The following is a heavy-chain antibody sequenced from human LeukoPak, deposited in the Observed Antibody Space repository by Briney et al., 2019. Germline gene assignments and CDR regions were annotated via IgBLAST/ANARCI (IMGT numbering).Heavy chain of an antibody. Sequence: PSETLSLTCTVSGGSISSSSYYWGWIRQPPGKGLEWIGSIYYSGSTYYNPSLKSRVTISVDTSKNQFSLKLSSVTAADTAVYYCARGPPASRNWFDPWGQGTLVTVSS. V-gene: IGHV4-39*07. CDR1: GGSISSSSYY. J-gene: IGHJ5*02. CDR2: IYYSGST. CDR3: ARGPPASRNWFDP.